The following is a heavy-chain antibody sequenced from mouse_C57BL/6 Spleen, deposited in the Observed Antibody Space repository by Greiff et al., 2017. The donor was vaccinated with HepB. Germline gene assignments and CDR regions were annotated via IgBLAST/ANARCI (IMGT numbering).Heavy chain of an antibody. D-gene: IGHD3-3*01. CDR3: ARGTGLWYFDV. Sequence: VQLQQSGPVLVKPGASVKMSCKASGYTFTDYYMNWVKQSHGKSLEWIGVINPYNGGTSYNQKFKGKATLTVDKSSSTAYMELNSLTSEDSAVYYCARGTGLWYFDVWGTGTTVTVSS. J-gene: IGHJ1*03. CDR1: GYTFTDYY. CDR2: INPYNGGT. V-gene: IGHV1-19*01.